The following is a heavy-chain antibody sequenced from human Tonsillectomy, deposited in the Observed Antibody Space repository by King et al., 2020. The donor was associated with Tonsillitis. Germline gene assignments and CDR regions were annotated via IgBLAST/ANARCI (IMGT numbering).Heavy chain of an antibody. J-gene: IGHJ2*01. CDR1: GGSFSGYY. Sequence: VQLQQWGAGLLKPSETLSLTCAVYGGSFSGYYWSWIRQPPGKGLEWIGEINHSGSTNYNPSLKSRVTISVDTSKKQFSLKLGSVTAADTAVYYCARVDIVVVPAALSYFDLWGRGTLVTVSS. CDR3: ARVDIVVVPAALSYFDL. V-gene: IGHV4-34*01. CDR2: INHSGST. D-gene: IGHD2-2*01.